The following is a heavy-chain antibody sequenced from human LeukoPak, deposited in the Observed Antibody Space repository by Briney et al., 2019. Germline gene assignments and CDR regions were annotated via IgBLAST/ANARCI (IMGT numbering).Heavy chain of an antibody. J-gene: IGHJ4*02. CDR1: GGTFSSYA. CDR2: IIPIFGTA. CDR3: ARSIWGSYRYNLDY. V-gene: IGHV1-69*06. Sequence: ASVTVSCKASGGTFSSYAISWVRQAPGQGLEWMGGIIPIFGTANYAQKFQGRVTITADKSTSTAYMELSSLRSEDTAVYYCARSIWGSYRYNLDYWGQGTLVTVSS. D-gene: IGHD3-16*02.